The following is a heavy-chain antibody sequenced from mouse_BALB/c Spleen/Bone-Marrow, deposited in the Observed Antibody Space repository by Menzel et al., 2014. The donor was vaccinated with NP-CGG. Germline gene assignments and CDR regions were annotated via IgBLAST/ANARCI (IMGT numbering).Heavy chain of an antibody. Sequence: EVHLVESGPGLVKPSQSLSLTCSVAGYSITSDYVWNWIRQFPGNKLEWMGYISYSGLTSYNPSLKSRFSITRDTSKNQFFLQLNSVTTEDTATYYCARWGGNYVGYYAMDYWGQGTSVTVSS. CDR1: GYSITSDYV. V-gene: IGHV3-2*02. D-gene: IGHD2-1*01. CDR3: ARWGGNYVGYYAMDY. J-gene: IGHJ4*01. CDR2: ISYSGLT.